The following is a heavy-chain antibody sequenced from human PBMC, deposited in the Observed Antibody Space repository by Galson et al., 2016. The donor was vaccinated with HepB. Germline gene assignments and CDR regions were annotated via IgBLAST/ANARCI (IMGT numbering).Heavy chain of an antibody. Sequence: SETLSLTCTVSGDSISNSYYYWGWIRQPPGKGLEWIGSVYYSGSTYYNPSLESRVTTSVDTSKSQFSLTLNSVTAADTAEYYCPRQGRGFAARPEVGFDYWGQGTLVIVSS. CDR3: PRQGRGFAARPEVGFDY. V-gene: IGHV4-39*01. J-gene: IGHJ4*02. CDR1: GDSISNSYYY. CDR2: VYYSGST. D-gene: IGHD6-6*01.